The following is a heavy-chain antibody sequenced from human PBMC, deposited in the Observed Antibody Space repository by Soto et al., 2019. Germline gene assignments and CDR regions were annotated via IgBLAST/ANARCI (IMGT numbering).Heavy chain of an antibody. CDR3: ARFDGFSSSWSFDY. CDR2: IKDDGSKK. CDR1: GFTFSTYW. Sequence: EVQLVESGGGLVQPGGSLRLSCAASGFTFSTYWMSWVRQAQGKGLEWVANIKDDGSKKYYVDSVEGRFTVYRDNAKNSLYLQMNSLRVEDTAVYYCARFDGFSSSWSFDYWGQGTLVTVSS. D-gene: IGHD6-13*01. J-gene: IGHJ4*02. V-gene: IGHV3-7*01.